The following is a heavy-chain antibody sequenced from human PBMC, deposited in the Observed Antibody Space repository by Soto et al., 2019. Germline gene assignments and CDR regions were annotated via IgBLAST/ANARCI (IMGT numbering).Heavy chain of an antibody. CDR2: IKSKTDGGTT. CDR3: TTDPGYYDSSGYYKVGY. Sequence: EVQLVESGGGLVKPGGSLRLSCAASGFTFSNAWMNWVRQAPGKGLEWVGRIKSKTDGGTTDYAAHVKGRFTISRDDSKNTLYLQMNSLKTEDTAVYYCTTDPGYYDSSGYYKVGYWGQGTLVTVSS. CDR1: GFTFSNAW. V-gene: IGHV3-15*07. D-gene: IGHD3-22*01. J-gene: IGHJ4*02.